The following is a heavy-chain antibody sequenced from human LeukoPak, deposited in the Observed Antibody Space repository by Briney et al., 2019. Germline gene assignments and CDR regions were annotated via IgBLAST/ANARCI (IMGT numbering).Heavy chain of an antibody. V-gene: IGHV3-30*02. D-gene: IGHD5-24*01. Sequence: GGSLGLSCAAYGFTFSTYGMHWVRQAPGKGLEWVAFIQNDGTNKYYADSVKGRFTIPRDNSKNTLYLQMNSLRAEDTAVYYCAKSRDGYLFDYWGQGTLVTVSS. CDR2: IQNDGTNK. CDR3: AKSRDGYLFDY. CDR1: GFTFSTYG. J-gene: IGHJ4*02.